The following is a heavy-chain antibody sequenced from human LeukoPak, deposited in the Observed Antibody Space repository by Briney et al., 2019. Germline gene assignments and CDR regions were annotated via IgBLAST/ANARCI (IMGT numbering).Heavy chain of an antibody. D-gene: IGHD1-26*01. CDR1: GGSISGYY. J-gene: IGHJ4*02. V-gene: IGHV4-59*01. Sequence: PSETLSLTCTVSGGSISGYYWTWIRQPPGKGLEWIGYIYYSGSTNYHPSLKSRVTLSVDTSKKQFSLKLSSVTAADTAVYYYARGLLVGNTGYYFDYWGQGTLVTVSS. CDR2: IYYSGST. CDR3: ARGLLVGNTGYYFDY.